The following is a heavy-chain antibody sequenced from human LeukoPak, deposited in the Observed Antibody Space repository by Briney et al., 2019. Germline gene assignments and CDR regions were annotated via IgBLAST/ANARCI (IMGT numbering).Heavy chain of an antibody. V-gene: IGHV3-23*01. CDR2: VSGSGGST. J-gene: IGHJ4*02. D-gene: IGHD2-2*01. CDR1: GFTFSSYA. CDR3: AASLPNIVVVPATKGPFGY. Sequence: GGSLRLSCAASGFTFSSYAMSWVRQAPGKGLEWVSGVSGSGGSTHYADSVKGRFTISRDNSKNTLYLQMNSLRAEDTAVYYCAASLPNIVVVPATKGPFGYWGQGTLVTVSS.